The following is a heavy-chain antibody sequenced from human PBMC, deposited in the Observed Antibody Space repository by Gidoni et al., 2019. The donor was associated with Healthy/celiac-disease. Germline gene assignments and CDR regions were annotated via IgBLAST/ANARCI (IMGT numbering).Heavy chain of an antibody. CDR2: IYPGDSDT. CDR1: GYSFTSYW. CDR3: ARRRPYYYDSSGYSRESYGMDV. D-gene: IGHD3-22*01. Sequence: EVQLVQSGAEGKKPGESLKISCKGSGYSFTSYWIGRVRQMPGKGLEWMGIIYPGDSDTRYSPSFQGQVTISADKSISTAYLQWSSLKASDTAMYYCARRRPYYYDSSGYSRESYGMDVWGQGTTVTVSS. J-gene: IGHJ6*02. V-gene: IGHV5-51*03.